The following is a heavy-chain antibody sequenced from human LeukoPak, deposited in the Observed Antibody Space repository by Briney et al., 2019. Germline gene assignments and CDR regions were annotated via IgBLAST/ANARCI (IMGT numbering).Heavy chain of an antibody. CDR2: ISSSGSYI. V-gene: IGHV3-21*01. D-gene: IGHD2-2*02. J-gene: IGHJ4*02. Sequence: AGGSLRLSCAASGFTFSTYSMSWVRQAPGKGLEWVSSISSSGSYIYYADSVKGRFTISRDNAKNSLYLQMNSLRAEDTAVYYCARPLFEGTSCYTCPDYWGQGTLVTVSS. CDR1: GFTFSTYS. CDR3: ARPLFEGTSCYTCPDY.